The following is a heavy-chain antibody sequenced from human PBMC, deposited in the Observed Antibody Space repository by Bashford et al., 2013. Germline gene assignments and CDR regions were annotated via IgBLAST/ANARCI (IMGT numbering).Heavy chain of an antibody. D-gene: IGHD4-23*01. CDR2: MHYRGST. J-gene: IGHJ3*02. V-gene: IGHV4-59*12. CDR3: AKDGDGNVPLDAFDI. CDR1: GGSMNGYY. Sequence: SETLSLTCTVSGGSMNGYYWSWVRQPPGKGLQWIGYMHYRGSTSYNPSLRPRVTISLDPSKNQFSLKLSSVIAADTAVYYCAKDGDGNVPLDAFDIWGQGTMVTVSS.